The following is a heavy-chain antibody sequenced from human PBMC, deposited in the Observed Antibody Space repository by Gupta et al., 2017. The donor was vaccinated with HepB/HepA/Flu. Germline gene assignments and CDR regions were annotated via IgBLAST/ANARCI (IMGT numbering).Heavy chain of an antibody. CDR2: ITGGGGDT. CDR3: AKGSDTSRPYYFDY. V-gene: IGHV3-23*01. Sequence: EVQLLESGGGLVQPGGSLRLSCAASGFTFSNYAMDWCRQAPGKGLEWFSAITGGGGDTYHADSVKGRFTISRDNSKNTLYLQMNNLRADDTALYYCAKGSDTSRPYYFDYWGQGTLVTVSS. J-gene: IGHJ4*02. CDR1: GFTFSNYA. D-gene: IGHD2/OR15-2a*01.